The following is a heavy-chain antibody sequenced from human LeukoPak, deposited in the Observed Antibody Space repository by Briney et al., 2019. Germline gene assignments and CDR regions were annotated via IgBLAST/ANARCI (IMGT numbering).Heavy chain of an antibody. CDR3: ARDRCSSTSCYVDY. Sequence: PGGSLRLSCAASGFTVSTFTMNWVRQAPGKGLEWISSISATSNTRQYADSVDGRVSISRDNVKNSVYIQMNSLRAEDTAVYYCARDRCSSTSCYVDYWGQGTLVTVSS. V-gene: IGHV3-48*01. CDR1: GFTVSTFT. J-gene: IGHJ4*02. CDR2: ISATSNTR. D-gene: IGHD2-2*01.